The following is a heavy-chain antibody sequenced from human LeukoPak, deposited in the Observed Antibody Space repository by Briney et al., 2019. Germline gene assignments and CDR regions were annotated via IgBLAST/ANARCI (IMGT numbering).Heavy chain of an antibody. D-gene: IGHD2-2*01. Sequence: GASVKVSCKASGYTFTSYYMHWVRQAPGQGLEWMGIINPSGGSTSYAQKFPGRVTMTRDTSTSTVYMELSSLRSEDTAVYYCAREAAVADIVVVPAAYDAFDIWGQGTMVTVSS. V-gene: IGHV1-46*01. J-gene: IGHJ3*02. CDR2: INPSGGST. CDR1: GYTFTSYY. CDR3: AREAAVADIVVVPAAYDAFDI.